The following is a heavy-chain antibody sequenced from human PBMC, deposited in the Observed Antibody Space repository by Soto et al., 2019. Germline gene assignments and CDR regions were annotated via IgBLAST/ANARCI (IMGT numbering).Heavy chain of an antibody. CDR2: IYYSGST. CDR3: ARLSSLSYYYCGMDV. V-gene: IGHV4-30-4*01. D-gene: IGHD6-6*01. Sequence: QVQLQESGPGLVKPSQTLSLTCTVSGGSISSGDYYWSWIRQPPGKGLEWIGYIYYSGSTSYNPSLKCRVTISVDTSKNQFSLKLSSVTAADTAVYYCARLSSLSYYYCGMDVWGQWSTVTVSS. CDR1: GGSISSGDYY. J-gene: IGHJ6*02.